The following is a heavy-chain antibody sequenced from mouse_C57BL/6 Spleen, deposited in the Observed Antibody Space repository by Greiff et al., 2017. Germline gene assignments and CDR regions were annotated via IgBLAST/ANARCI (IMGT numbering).Heavy chain of an antibody. J-gene: IGHJ3*01. Sequence: ESGPGLVKPSQSLSLTCSVTGYSITSGYYWNWIRQFPGNNLEWMGYISYDGSNNYNPSLKNRISITRDTSKNQFFLKLNSVTTEDTATYYCAGCYGYCEFAYWGQGTLVTVSA. D-gene: IGHD2-2*01. V-gene: IGHV3-6*01. CDR2: ISYDGSN. CDR3: AGCYGYCEFAY. CDR1: GYSITSGYY.